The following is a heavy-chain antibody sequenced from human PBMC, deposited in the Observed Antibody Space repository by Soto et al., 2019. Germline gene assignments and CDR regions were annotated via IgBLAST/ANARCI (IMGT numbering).Heavy chain of an antibody. Sequence: QVQLVESGGGVVQPGRSLRLSCAASGFTFSSYAIHWVRQAPGKGLEWVAVMSHDGRNKYYAESVKGRFTISRDNSKNTLYLQMNSLRAEDTAVYYCARDQQWLVRFYFDFWGQGTLVTVSS. D-gene: IGHD6-19*01. CDR2: MSHDGRNK. CDR3: ARDQQWLVRFYFDF. J-gene: IGHJ4*02. V-gene: IGHV3-30*04. CDR1: GFTFSSYA.